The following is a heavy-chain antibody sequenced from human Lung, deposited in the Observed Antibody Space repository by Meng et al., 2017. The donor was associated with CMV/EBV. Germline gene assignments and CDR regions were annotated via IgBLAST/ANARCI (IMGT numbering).Heavy chain of an antibody. D-gene: IGHD5-12*01. J-gene: IGHJ5*01. V-gene: IGHV1-3*01. CDR3: ARDVYGGYDS. CDR2: INVDSGNT. CDR1: GYTFTEYA. Sequence: KVSCKTSGYTFTEYALQWVSQAPGQRLEWMGWINVDSGNTKYSQNFQGRLTITRDTSATTAYMELSSLRSEDTAVYYCARDVYGGYDSWSQGTLVTVSS.